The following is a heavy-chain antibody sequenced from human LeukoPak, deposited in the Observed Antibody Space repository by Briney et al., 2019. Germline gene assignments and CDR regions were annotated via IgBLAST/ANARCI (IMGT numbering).Heavy chain of an antibody. D-gene: IGHD6-13*01. CDR1: GGSLSSYD. CDR3: ARSYSSSWYITQYYYYMDV. J-gene: IGHJ6*03. V-gene: IGHV4-59*01. CDR2: IYYSGNT. Sequence: PSETLSLTCTVSGGSLSSYDGIWIRQPPGKGLEGIGYIYYSGNTNYSPSHKSRVTISVDTSKNKYSLKLSSVTAADTAVYYCARSYSSSWYITQYYYYMDVWGKGTTVTVSS.